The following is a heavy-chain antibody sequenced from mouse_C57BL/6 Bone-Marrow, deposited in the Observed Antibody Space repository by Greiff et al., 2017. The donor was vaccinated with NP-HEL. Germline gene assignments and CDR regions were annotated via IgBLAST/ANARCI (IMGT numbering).Heavy chain of an antibody. D-gene: IGHD1-2*01. CDR3: NRRNGY. V-gene: IGHV1-15*01. CDR2: IDPDSGGT. Sequence: QVQLQQSGAELVRPGASVTLSCKASGYTFTGYGMHWVKQRPVHGLEWIGAIDPDSGGTAYNEKFKGKATLTVDKSSSTAYMELSSLTSEDSGVYYCNRRNGYWGQGTRVTVSA. CDR1: GYTFTGYG. J-gene: IGHJ3*01.